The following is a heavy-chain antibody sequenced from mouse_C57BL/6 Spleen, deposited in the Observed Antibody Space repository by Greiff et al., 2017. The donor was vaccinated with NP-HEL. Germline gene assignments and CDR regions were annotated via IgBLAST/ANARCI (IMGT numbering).Heavy chain of an antibody. Sequence: EVKLMESGPGLVKPSQSLSLTCSVTGYSITSGYYWNWIRQFPGNKLEWMGYISYDGSNNYNPSLKNRISITRDTSKNQFFLKLNAVTTEYTATYYCVREGGAMDYWGQGTSVTVSS. V-gene: IGHV3-6*01. CDR1: GYSITSGYY. CDR3: VREGGAMDY. CDR2: ISYDGSN. J-gene: IGHJ4*01.